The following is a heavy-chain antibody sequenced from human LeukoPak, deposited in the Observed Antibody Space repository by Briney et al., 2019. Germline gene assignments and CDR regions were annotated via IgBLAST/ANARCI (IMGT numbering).Heavy chain of an antibody. Sequence: TSETLSLTCAVYGGSFSGYYWSWIRQPPGKGLEWIGEINHSGSTNYNPSLKSRVTISVDTSKNQFSLKLSSVTAADTAVYYCARDRNRYYDFWSGRNWFDPWGQGTLVTVPS. CDR2: INHSGST. CDR1: GGSFSGYY. V-gene: IGHV4-34*01. D-gene: IGHD3-3*01. CDR3: ARDRNRYYDFWSGRNWFDP. J-gene: IGHJ5*02.